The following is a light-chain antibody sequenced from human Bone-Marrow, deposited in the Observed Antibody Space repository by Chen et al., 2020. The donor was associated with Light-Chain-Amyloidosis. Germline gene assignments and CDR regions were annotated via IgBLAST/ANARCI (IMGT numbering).Light chain of an antibody. V-gene: IGLV3-21*02. Sequence: SYVLTQPSSVSVAPGQTATIACGGNNIGSTSVHWYQQTPGQAPLLVVYDDSDRPSGIPERLAGYNAGNTAAQTISGVEAGHEADYCGQGWDRSSDRPVFAGGTKLTVL. CDR1: NIGSTS. CDR2: DDS. J-gene: IGLJ3*02. CDR3: QGWDRSSDRPV.